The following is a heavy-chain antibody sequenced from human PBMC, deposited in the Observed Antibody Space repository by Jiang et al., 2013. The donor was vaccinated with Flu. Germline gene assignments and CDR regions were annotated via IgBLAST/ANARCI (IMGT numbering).Heavy chain of an antibody. D-gene: IGHD2-15*01. CDR2: FDPDVDET. Sequence: GASVKVSCKVSGYSFNDLSVHWVRQAPGKGLEWMGGFDPDVDETIYAQNFQGRVAVTEDTSADTSFLELNGLTLEDTAVYYCATVDPYCLNLTCYSADLDYWGQGTLGHRL. J-gene: IGHJ4*02. V-gene: IGHV1-24*01. CDR3: ATVDPYCLNLTCYSADLDY. CDR1: GYSFNDLS.